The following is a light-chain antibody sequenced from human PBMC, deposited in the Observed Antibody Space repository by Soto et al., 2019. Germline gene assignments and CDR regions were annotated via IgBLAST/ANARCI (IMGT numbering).Light chain of an antibody. CDR3: QSYDSSLSGPSFV. CDR1: SSNIGAGYD. J-gene: IGLJ1*01. CDR2: GNT. Sequence: QSVLTQPPSVSGAPGQRVTISCTGSSSNIGAGYDVHWYQQLPGTAPKLLIYGNTNRPSGVPDRFSGSKSGTSASLAITGLQAEDEADYYCQSYDSSLSGPSFVFGTGTKLPS. V-gene: IGLV1-40*01.